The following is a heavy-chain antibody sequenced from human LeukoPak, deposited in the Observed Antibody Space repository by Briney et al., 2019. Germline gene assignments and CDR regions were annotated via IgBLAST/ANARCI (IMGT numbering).Heavy chain of an antibody. V-gene: IGHV4-59*01. CDR3: GRWKDY. J-gene: IGHJ4*02. D-gene: IGHD1-1*01. Sequence: SETLSLTCTVSGGSISSYYWSWIRQAPGKGLEWIGHIYYSGSTNYNPSLKSRVTISVDTPKNQFSRKLSSVTAADTAVYYCGRWKDYWGQGTLVTVSS. CDR1: GGSISSYY. CDR2: IYYSGST.